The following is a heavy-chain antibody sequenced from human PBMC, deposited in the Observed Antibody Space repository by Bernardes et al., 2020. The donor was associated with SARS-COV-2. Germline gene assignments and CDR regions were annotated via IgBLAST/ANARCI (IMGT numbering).Heavy chain of an antibody. J-gene: IGHJ3*01. D-gene: IGHD2-15*01. CDR3: ANQCYSSERGAFDL. V-gene: IGHV5-51*01. Sequence: GESLKISFHDSGYSFTRHWIAWVRQMSGEGVEWMRMIYPDDSETILSPSLQGRVTISADKSINTAYLQWTRRKASDTAMYYCANQCYSSERGAFDLWGQGTLGTVSS. CDR1: GYSFTRHW. CDR2: IYPDDSET.